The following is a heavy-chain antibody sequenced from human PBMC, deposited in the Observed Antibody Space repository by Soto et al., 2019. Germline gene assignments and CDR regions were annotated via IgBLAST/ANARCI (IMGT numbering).Heavy chain of an antibody. CDR2: ISAYNGNT. J-gene: IGHJ1*01. CDR3: AKDWSYDTVPEYFQH. V-gene: IGHV1-18*01. D-gene: IGHD3-22*01. Sequence: ASVKVSCKAAGYTFTSSGISWVRQAPGQGLEWMGWISAYNGNTNYAQKLQGRVTMTTDTSTSTAYMELRSLRSDDTAVYYCAKDWSYDTVPEYFQHWGQGTLVTVSS. CDR1: GYTFTSSG.